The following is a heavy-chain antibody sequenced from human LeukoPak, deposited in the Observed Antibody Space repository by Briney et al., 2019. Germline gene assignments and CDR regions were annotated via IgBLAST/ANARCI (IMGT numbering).Heavy chain of an antibody. CDR3: AKDGYYDSSGYYGLFDY. CDR1: GFTLSSYT. Sequence: GGSLRLSCAASGFTLSSYTMYWVRHAPGRGLVWVARFTSDGNSMTYADFVKGRFTVSRDIAKNTLYLQMNSLRAEDTAVYYCAKDGYYDSSGYYGLFDYWGQGTLVTVSS. D-gene: IGHD3-22*01. J-gene: IGHJ4*02. V-gene: IGHV3-74*01. CDR2: FTSDGNSM.